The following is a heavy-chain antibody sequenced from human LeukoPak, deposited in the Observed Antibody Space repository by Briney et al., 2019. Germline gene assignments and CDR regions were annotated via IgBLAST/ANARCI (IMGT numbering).Heavy chain of an antibody. Sequence: GGSLRLSCAASGFSFDDYAMHWVRQAPGKGLEWVSGISWNSGTIGYADSVKGRFTISRDNAKNSLHLQMNSLRAEDTALYYCAKGRQSTNGNAFDLWGQGTMVTVSS. V-gene: IGHV3-9*01. CDR2: ISWNSGTI. D-gene: IGHD2-8*01. CDR1: GFSFDDYA. CDR3: AKGRQSTNGNAFDL. J-gene: IGHJ3*01.